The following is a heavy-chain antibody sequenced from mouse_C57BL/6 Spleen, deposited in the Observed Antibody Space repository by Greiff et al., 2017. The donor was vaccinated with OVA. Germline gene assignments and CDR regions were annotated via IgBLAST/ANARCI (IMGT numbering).Heavy chain of an antibody. J-gene: IGHJ4*01. CDR2: INPSNGGT. CDR3: ARYTITTVVHYARDY. CDR1: GYTFTSYW. Sequence: QVQLQQPGTELVKPGASVKLSCKASGYTFTSYWMHWVKQRPGQGLEWIGNINPSNGGTNYNEKFKSKATLTVDKSSSTAYMQLSSLTSEDSAVYYCARYTITTVVHYARDYWGQGTSVTVSS. D-gene: IGHD1-1*01. V-gene: IGHV1-53*01.